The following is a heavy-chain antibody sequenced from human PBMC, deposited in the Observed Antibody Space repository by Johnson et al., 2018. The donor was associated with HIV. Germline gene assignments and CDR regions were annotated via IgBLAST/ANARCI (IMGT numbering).Heavy chain of an antibody. CDR1: GFTVSSNY. D-gene: IGHD4-17*01. J-gene: IGHJ3*02. CDR3: ARMTTTVSHHDAFEI. V-gene: IGHV3-66*01. CDR2: FYSGDST. Sequence: VQLVESGGGLVQPGGSLRLSCAASGFTVSSNYMSWVRQAPGKGLEWVSPFYSGDSTYYADSVTGRCTISRDNSKNTLYLQMNSLRAENTAVYYCARMTTTVSHHDAFEIWGQGTMVTVSA.